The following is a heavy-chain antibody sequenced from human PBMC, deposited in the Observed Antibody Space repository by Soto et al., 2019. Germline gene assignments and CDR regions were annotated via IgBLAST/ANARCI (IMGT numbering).Heavy chain of an antibody. V-gene: IGHV3-48*04. CDR1: GFRFTSFG. J-gene: IGHJ4*02. Sequence: DVVLVNSGGGFVRPGESLRLSCGASGFRFTSFGMNWVRQGPGKGLEWLSYISGLSATTYYADSVRGRFTVSRDNDMNLVSPQLNSLRGDKAAVYYWTRGGAARPDYGGQGSRVVVSS. CDR3: TRGGAARPDY. CDR2: ISGLSATT. D-gene: IGHD2-15*01.